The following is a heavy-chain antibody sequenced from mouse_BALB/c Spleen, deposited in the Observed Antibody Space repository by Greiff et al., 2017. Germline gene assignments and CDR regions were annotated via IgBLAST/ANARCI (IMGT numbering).Heavy chain of an antibody. CDR2: ISYSGST. CDR1: GDSITSGY. V-gene: IGHV3-8*02. D-gene: IGHD4-1*01. Sequence: EVKLVESGPSLVKPSQTLSLTCSVTGDSITSGYWNWIRKFPGNKLEYMGYISYSGSTYYNPSLKSRISITRDTSKNQYYLQLNSVTTEDTATYYCASLTGTPWYFDVWGAGTTVTVSS. CDR3: ASLTGTPWYFDV. J-gene: IGHJ1*01.